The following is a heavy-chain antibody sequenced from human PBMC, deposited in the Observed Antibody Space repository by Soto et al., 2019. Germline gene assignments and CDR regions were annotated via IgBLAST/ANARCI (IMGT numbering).Heavy chain of an antibody. Sequence: EVQLVESGGGLVQPGGSLRLSCVASGFSFDDYGMHWVRQAPGKGLEWVSGISWNSRSIGYADSVKGRFTISRDSAKNSLYLQMNSLRAEDTAFYYCAKAGGRGSGHYFDYWGQGTLVTVSS. D-gene: IGHD3-16*01. V-gene: IGHV3-9*01. J-gene: IGHJ4*02. CDR1: GFSFDDYG. CDR2: ISWNSRSI. CDR3: AKAGGRGSGHYFDY.